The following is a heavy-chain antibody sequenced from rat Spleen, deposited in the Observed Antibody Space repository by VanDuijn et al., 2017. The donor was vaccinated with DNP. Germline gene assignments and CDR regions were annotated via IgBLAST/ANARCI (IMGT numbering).Heavy chain of an antibody. CDR2: INTDGGST. V-gene: IGHV5-58*01. CDR3: AKDRHGGFAMDA. Sequence: EVQLVETGGGLVQPGRSLQLSCVASGFTFSDYWMYWIRQAPGKGLEWVASINTDGGSTFYPDSVKGRFTISRANAEDTLYLQMNSLRSEDTATYYCAKDRHGGFAMDAWGQGTSVTVSS. D-gene: IGHD1-11*01. CDR1: GFTFSDYW. J-gene: IGHJ4*01.